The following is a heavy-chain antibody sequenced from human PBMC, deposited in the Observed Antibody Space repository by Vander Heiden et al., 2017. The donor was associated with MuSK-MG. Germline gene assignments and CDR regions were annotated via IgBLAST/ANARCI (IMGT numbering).Heavy chain of an antibody. J-gene: IGHJ3*02. V-gene: IGHV4-39*07. CDR2: IYYSGTA. Sequence: QLQLQESGPGLVKPSETLSLPCTVSAGSISSSNYYWGWIRQPPGKGLEWIWSIYYSGTAYYTPSLKSRVTISVDTSKNQFSLKLSSVTAADTAVYYCTRATDYYDSSGYPFAFDIWGQGTMVTVSS. CDR1: AGSISSSNYY. CDR3: TRATDYYDSSGYPFAFDI. D-gene: IGHD3-22*01.